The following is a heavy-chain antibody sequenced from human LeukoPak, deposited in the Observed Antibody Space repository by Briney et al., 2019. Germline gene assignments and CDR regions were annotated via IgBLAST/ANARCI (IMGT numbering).Heavy chain of an antibody. D-gene: IGHD3-10*01. CDR1: GFTFSSYS. CDR2: ISSSSSTI. CDR3: ARGHLATMVRGVTALDY. V-gene: IGHV3-48*04. J-gene: IGHJ4*02. Sequence: PGGSLRLSCAASGFTFSSYSMNWVRQAPGKGLEWVSYISSSSSTIYYADSVKGRFTISRDSAKNSLYLQMNSLRAEDTAVYYCARGHLATMVRGVTALDYWGQGTLVTVSS.